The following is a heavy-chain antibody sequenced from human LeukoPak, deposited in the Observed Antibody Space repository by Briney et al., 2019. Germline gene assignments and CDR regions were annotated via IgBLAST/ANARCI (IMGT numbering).Heavy chain of an antibody. J-gene: IGHJ4*02. Sequence: PGGSLRLSCAASGFTFSSYAMSWVRQAPGKGLEWVSVISGSGGSTYYADSVKGRFTISRDNAKNSLYLQMNSLRAEDTAVYYCARSWQLVPVGLFWGQGTLVTVSS. CDR1: GFTFSSYA. CDR2: ISGSGGST. CDR3: ARSWQLVPVGLF. D-gene: IGHD6-13*01. V-gene: IGHV3-23*01.